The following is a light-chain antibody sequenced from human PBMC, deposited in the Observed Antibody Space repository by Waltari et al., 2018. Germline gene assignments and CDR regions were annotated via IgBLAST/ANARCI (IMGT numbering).Light chain of an antibody. CDR3: QQYNSYSWT. Sequence: DIQMTQSPSTLSASVGDRVTITYRASQSISSWLAWYQQKPGKAPKLLIYKASSLESGVPSRFSGSGSGTEFTLIINSLQPDDFATYYCQQYNSYSWTFGQGTKVEIK. J-gene: IGKJ1*01. CDR1: QSISSW. CDR2: KAS. V-gene: IGKV1-5*03.